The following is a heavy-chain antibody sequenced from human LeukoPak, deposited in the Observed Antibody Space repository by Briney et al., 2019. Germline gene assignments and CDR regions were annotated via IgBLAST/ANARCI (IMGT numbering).Heavy chain of an antibody. V-gene: IGHV3-30*18. D-gene: IGHD3-10*01. Sequence: SGGSLRLSCAASGFTFSNYGLHWVRQAPGKGLEWVALISYDGGNKNYADSVKGRFTISRDNSKNTLYLQMNSLRPEDTAVYYCAKDSTYSWFGGDSEWGQGTLVTVST. CDR1: GFTFSNYG. CDR2: ISYDGGNK. CDR3: AKDSTYSWFGGDSE. J-gene: IGHJ4*02.